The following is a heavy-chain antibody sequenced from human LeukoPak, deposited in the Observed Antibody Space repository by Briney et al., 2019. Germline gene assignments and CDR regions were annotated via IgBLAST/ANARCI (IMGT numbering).Heavy chain of an antibody. V-gene: IGHV4-59*08. CDR1: GGSISSYY. CDR3: ARHPGYCSGASCSVFDY. CDR2: IYSSGST. Sequence: SETLSLTCTVSGGSISSYYWSWIRQPPGEGLEWIGYIYSSGSTSYNPSLKSRVTISLDTSKNQFSLKLSSVTAADTAVYFCARHPGYCSGASCSVFDYWGQGTLVTVSS. D-gene: IGHD2-15*01. J-gene: IGHJ4*02.